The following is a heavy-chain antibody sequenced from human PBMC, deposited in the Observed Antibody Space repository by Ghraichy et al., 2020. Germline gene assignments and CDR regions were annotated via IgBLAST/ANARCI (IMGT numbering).Heavy chain of an antibody. J-gene: IGHJ3*01. CDR1: GVSVSSFF. CDR3: ARWFNYDTKGYPVIPHAFDV. CDR2: IYNTGST. V-gene: IGHV4-59*02. D-gene: IGHD3-22*01. Sequence: SQTLSLTCSVSGVSVSSFFWGWLRQPPGKGLEWIGHIYNTGSTIYNSSLKSRVTISSDTSKNHFSLQLASVTAADTAIYYCARWFNYDTKGYPVIPHAFDVWGHGTLVPVAS.